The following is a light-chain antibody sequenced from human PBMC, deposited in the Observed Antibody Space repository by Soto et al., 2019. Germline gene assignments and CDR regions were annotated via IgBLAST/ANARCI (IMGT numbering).Light chain of an antibody. CDR3: QQDNTYFT. J-gene: IGKJ4*01. CDR2: KAS. CDR1: QSINSW. V-gene: IGKV1-5*03. Sequence: DIQMTQSPSTLSASVGDRVTITCRASQSINSWLAWYQQKPGKAPKLLIYKASSLESGVPSRFSGSGSGTEFTLTISSLQSDDFATYYCQQDNTYFTFGGGTKVEIK.